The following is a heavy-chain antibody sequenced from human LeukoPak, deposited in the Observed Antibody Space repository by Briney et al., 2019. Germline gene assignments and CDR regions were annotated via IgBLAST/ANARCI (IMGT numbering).Heavy chain of an antibody. J-gene: IGHJ4*02. CDR1: GFTFSSYG. CDR3: AKDREMATIIDY. D-gene: IGHD5-24*01. Sequence: GGSLRLSCAASGFTFSSYGMHWVRQAPGQGLEWVAFIRYDGSNKYYADSVKGRFTISRDKSKNTLYVQMNSLRAEDTAVYYCAKDREMATIIDYWGQGTLVTVSS. V-gene: IGHV3-30*02. CDR2: IRYDGSNK.